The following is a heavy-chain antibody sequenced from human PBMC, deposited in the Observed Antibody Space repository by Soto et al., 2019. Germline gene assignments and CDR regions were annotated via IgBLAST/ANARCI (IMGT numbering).Heavy chain of an antibody. Sequence: SETLSLTCTVSGGSIYTYYWSWIRQPPGKGLQWIGYIYYSGSTTYSPSLKSRVTISVDTSKNQFSLKLSSVTAADTAVYYCARDSGVTMVRELDYWGQGALVTVS. CDR3: ARDSGVTMVRELDY. V-gene: IGHV4-59*12. J-gene: IGHJ4*02. CDR1: GGSIYTYY. D-gene: IGHD3-10*01. CDR2: IYYSGST.